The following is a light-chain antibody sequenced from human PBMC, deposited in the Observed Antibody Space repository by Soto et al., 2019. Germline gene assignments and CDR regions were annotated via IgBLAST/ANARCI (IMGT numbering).Light chain of an antibody. CDR1: QSVSGD. CDR2: DAS. V-gene: IGKV3-15*01. J-gene: IGKJ1*01. CDR3: QQYNNWPPET. Sequence: EIVLTQSPATLSVSPGERATLSCRASQSVSGDLAWYHHKPGQAPRLLIYDASTRALDTPARFAGSGAGTEFTLTISSLQSEDFAVYYCQQYNNWPPETFGQGTKVDIK.